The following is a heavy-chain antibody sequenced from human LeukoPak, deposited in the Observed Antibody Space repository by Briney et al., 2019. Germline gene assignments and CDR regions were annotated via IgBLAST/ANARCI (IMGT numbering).Heavy chain of an antibody. CDR1: GYTFTNYY. CDR3: ARGTTNFDS. V-gene: IGHV1-46*01. D-gene: IGHD2/OR15-2a*01. CDR2: INPSGGST. J-gene: IGHJ4*02. Sequence: GASVKVSCKASGYTFTNYYIHWVRQAPGQGLEWMGIINPSGGSTSFTQKFQGRPTMTTDTSTSTVYMELTSLRSEDTAVYYCARGTTNFDSWGQGTLVTVS.